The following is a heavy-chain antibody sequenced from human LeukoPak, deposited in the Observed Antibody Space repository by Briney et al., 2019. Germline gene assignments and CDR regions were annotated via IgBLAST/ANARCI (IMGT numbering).Heavy chain of an antibody. CDR3: ARVRGSYCADY. Sequence: PGGSLRLSCAASGFRFSSYDMHWVRQATGRGLEWVSTIGTHADTFYPDSVKGRFTISRENAKNSLYLQMNSLRAEDTAVYYCARVRGSYCADYWGQGTLVTASS. V-gene: IGHV3-13*01. J-gene: IGHJ4*02. CDR2: IGTHADT. CDR1: GFRFSSYD. D-gene: IGHD1-26*01.